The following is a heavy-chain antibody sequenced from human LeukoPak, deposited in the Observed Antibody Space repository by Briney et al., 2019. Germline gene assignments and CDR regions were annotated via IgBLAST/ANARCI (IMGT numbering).Heavy chain of an antibody. Sequence: ASVKVSCKASGYTFTSYDINWVRQATGQGLEWMGWMNPNSGNTGYAQKFQGRVTMTRNTSISTAYMELSSLRSEDTAVYYCARAIVGATDYYYYYYMDVWGKGTTVTVSS. CDR2: MNPNSGNT. V-gene: IGHV1-8*01. D-gene: IGHD1-26*01. CDR3: ARAIVGATDYYYYYYMDV. J-gene: IGHJ6*03. CDR1: GYTFTSYD.